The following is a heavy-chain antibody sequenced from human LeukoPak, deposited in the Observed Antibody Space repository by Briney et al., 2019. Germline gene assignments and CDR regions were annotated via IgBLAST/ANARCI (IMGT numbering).Heavy chain of an antibody. CDR2: ISAYNGNT. V-gene: IGHV1-18*04. CDR3: ARAGIQLWLYNWFDP. CDR1: GYTFTSYG. J-gene: IGHJ5*02. D-gene: IGHD5-18*01. Sequence: GAAVTLLYKACGYTFTSYGMIWVRQAPGQGLEWMGWISAYNGNTNYAQKLQGRVTMTTDTSTSTAYMELRSLRSDDTAVYYCARAGIQLWLYNWFDPWGQGTLVTVSS.